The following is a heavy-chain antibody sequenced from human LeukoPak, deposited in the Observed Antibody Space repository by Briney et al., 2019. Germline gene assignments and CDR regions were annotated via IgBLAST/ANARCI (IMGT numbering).Heavy chain of an antibody. CDR3: ARDPSLGYRYFDL. V-gene: IGHV4-59*02. CDR2: IYYSGST. CDR1: VGSVSSYY. Sequence: QVQLQESGPGLVKPSETLALTCLVSVGSVSSYYLSWIRPPPGKGLAWIGYIYYSGSTNYNPSLKSRVTISIDTSKNQFSLNLTSVTAADTAVYYCARDPSLGYRYFDLWGRGTLVTVSS. D-gene: IGHD1-26*01. J-gene: IGHJ2*01.